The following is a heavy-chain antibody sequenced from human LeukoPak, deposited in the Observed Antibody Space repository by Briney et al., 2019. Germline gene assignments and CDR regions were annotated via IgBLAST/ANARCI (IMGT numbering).Heavy chain of an antibody. CDR2: IIPIFGTA. D-gene: IGHD6-13*01. J-gene: IGHJ4*02. Sequence: SVKVSCKASVGTFSSYAISWVRQAPGQEREWMGGIIPIFGTANYAQKLQGRGTITTDTPTSTSSIELRRLRADGTVVYYCGRDLPYRSSWESIDYWGQGTLVTVSS. CDR3: GRDLPYRSSWESIDY. CDR1: VGTFSSYA. V-gene: IGHV1-69*05.